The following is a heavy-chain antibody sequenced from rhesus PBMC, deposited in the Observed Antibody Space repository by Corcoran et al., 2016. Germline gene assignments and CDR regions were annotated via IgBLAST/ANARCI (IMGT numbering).Heavy chain of an antibody. V-gene: IGHV4S14*01. CDR1: GGSISGYYY. Sequence: QVQLQESGPGLVKPSETLSLTCAVSGGSISGYYYWSWIRQPPGKGLEGIGSIYGSCGSNYLTPSLKSRVTLSVDTSKNQFSLKLSSVTAADTAVYYCASAVTGTNYFDYWGQGVLVTVSS. CDR2: IYGSCGSN. CDR3: ASAVTGTNYFDY. J-gene: IGHJ4*01. D-gene: IGHD1-26*01.